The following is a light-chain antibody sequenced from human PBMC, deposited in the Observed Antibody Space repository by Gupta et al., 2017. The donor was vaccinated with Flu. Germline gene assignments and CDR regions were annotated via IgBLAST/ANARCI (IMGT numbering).Light chain of an antibody. Sequence: TISCSGSSANIGSNVVSWYQHLPGRAPNLLIYNDNQRPSGGPDRFSGSKSGTSASLAISGLQSEDEADYYCAAWDDSRNGLWVFGGGTKLTVL. V-gene: IGLV1-44*01. CDR2: NDN. CDR3: AAWDDSRNGLWV. CDR1: SANIGSNV. J-gene: IGLJ3*02.